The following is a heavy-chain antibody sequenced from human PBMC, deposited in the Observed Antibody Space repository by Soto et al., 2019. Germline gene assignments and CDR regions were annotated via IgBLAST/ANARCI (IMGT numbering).Heavy chain of an antibody. CDR2: IYYSGGT. V-gene: IGHV4-59*13. Sequence: SETLSLTCTVSGGSISSYYWSWIRQPPGKGLEWIGYIYYSGGTNYNPSLKSRVTISVDTSKNQFSLKLSSVTAADTAVYYCAATSGSYYWFDPWGQGTLVTVSS. CDR1: GGSISSYY. J-gene: IGHJ5*02. CDR3: AATSGSYYWFDP. D-gene: IGHD1-26*01.